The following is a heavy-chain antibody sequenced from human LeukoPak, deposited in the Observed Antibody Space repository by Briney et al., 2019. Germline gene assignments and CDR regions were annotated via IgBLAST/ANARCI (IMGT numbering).Heavy chain of an antibody. Sequence: SETLSLTCTVSGVSISTSSYYWGWIRQPPGKGLEWIGNIYYSGSTYYNPSLKSRVTISVDTSKNQFSLKLSSVTAADTAVYYCARPVDDSSGYEFDYWGQGTLVTVSS. CDR2: IYYSGST. V-gene: IGHV4-39*01. CDR3: ARPVDDSSGYEFDY. J-gene: IGHJ4*02. D-gene: IGHD3-22*01. CDR1: GVSISTSSYY.